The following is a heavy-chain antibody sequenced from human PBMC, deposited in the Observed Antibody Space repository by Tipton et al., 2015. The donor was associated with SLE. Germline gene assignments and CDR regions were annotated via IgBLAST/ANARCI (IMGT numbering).Heavy chain of an antibody. CDR2: MNPDSGNT. CDR1: GYTFTDYD. D-gene: IGHD2-8*01. J-gene: IGHJ5*02. CDR3: VRGLNDLFDP. V-gene: IGHV1-8*01. Sequence: QVQLVQSGAEVKKPGASVEVSCKASGYTFTDYDINWVRQATGQGLEWMGWMNPDSGNTGYAQKFQGRVTLTRDTSIDTAYMELSSVRSEDTAVYYCVRGLNDLFDPWGQGTLVTVSS.